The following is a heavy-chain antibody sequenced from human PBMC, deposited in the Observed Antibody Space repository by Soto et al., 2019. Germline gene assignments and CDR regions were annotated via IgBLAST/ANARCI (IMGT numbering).Heavy chain of an antibody. J-gene: IGHJ6*02. Sequence: VGSMRLACAASAFTFRSYAMHWGRQAQGKGLEWVAVISYDGSNKYYADSVKGRFTISRDNSKNTLYLQMNRLRVEDTAVYYCAQLEDGMDVWGQGTTVTVSS. CDR1: AFTFRSYA. CDR2: ISYDGSNK. D-gene: IGHD1-1*01. V-gene: IGHV3-30-3*01. CDR3: AQLEDGMDV.